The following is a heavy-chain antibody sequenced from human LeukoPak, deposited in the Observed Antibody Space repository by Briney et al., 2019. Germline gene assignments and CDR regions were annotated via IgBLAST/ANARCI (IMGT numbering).Heavy chain of an antibody. J-gene: IGHJ5*02. CDR3: MRRNYGSGRVDP. CDR1: GGSISSSDYL. V-gene: IGHV4-39*01. Sequence: SETLSLTCTVSGGSISSSDYLWGWVRQPPGKGLEWIGDFYYNGVTSYNPPLKSRVTISVDTSKNQISLKLTSVTAADTAVYYCMRRNYGSGRVDPWGQGTLVTVSS. CDR2: FYYNGVT. D-gene: IGHD3-10*01.